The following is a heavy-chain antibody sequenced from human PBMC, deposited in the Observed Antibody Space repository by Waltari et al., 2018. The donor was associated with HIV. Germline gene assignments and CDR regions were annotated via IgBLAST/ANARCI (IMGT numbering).Heavy chain of an antibody. CDR3: ARTGSSGWYGGGYFDY. J-gene: IGHJ4*02. CDR2: IYYSGST. CDR1: GGSISSYY. Sequence: QVQLQESGPGLVKPSETLSLTCPVSGGSISSYYWSWIRQPPGKGLEWIGYIYYSGSTNYNPSLKSRVTISVDTSKNQFSLKLSSVTAADTAVYYCARTGSSGWYGGGYFDYWGQGTLVTVSS. D-gene: IGHD6-19*01. V-gene: IGHV4-59*01.